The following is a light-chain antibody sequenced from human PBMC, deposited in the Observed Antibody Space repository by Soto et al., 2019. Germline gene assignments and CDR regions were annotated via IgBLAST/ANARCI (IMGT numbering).Light chain of an antibody. Sequence: SYELTQPSSVSVSPGQTARITCSGDVMAKKYARWFQQQPGQAPVLVIYKDSERPSGIPERFSGSSSGTTVTLTISGAQVEDEADYYCYYEADNNVVFGGGTKLTVL. CDR3: YYEADNNVV. V-gene: IGLV3-27*01. CDR1: VMAKKY. J-gene: IGLJ2*01. CDR2: KDS.